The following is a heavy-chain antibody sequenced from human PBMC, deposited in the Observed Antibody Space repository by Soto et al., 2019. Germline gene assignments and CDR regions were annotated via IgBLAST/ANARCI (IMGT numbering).Heavy chain of an antibody. D-gene: IGHD3-10*01. CDR2: IYYSGST. CDR1: GGSISRNSYY. Sequence: QLQLQESGPGLVKPSETLSLTCTVSGGSISRNSYYWGWIRQPPGKGLEWIGSIYYSGSTYYNPSLKSRVTISVDTSKNPFTRKLSSVTAADTAGYYCATLGFGESPYWGQGTLVTVSS. CDR3: ATLGFGESPY. J-gene: IGHJ4*02. V-gene: IGHV4-39*01.